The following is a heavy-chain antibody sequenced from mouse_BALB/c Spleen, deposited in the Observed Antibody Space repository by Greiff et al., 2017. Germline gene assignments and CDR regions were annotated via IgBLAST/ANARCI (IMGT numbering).Heavy chain of an antibody. V-gene: IGHV1-55*01. D-gene: IGHD2-4*01. Sequence: VKLKQPGAELVKPGTSVKLSCKASGYNFTSYWINWVKLRPGQGLEWIGDIYPGSGSTNYNEKFKSKATLTVDTSSSTAYMQLSSLASEDSALYYCARDDYVGFDYWGQGTTLTVSS. CDR1: GYNFTSYW. CDR2: IYPGSGST. J-gene: IGHJ2*01. CDR3: ARDDYVGFDY.